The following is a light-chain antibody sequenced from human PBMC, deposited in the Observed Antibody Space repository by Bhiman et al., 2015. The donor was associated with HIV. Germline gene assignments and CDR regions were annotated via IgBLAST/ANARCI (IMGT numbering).Light chain of an antibody. Sequence: QSLLTQPPSVSAAPGQKVTISCSGSSSNIGNNYVSWYQQLPGTAPKLLIYENNKRPSGIPDRFSGSKSGTSATLGITGLQTGDEADYYCGTWDSSLSAGGVFGTWDQGHRP. J-gene: IGLJ1*01. V-gene: IGLV1-51*02. CDR1: SSNIGNNY. CDR3: GTWDSSLSAGGV. CDR2: ENN.